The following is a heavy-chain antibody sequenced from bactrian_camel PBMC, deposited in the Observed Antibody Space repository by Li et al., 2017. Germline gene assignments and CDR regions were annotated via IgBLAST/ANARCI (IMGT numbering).Heavy chain of an antibody. Sequence: HVQLVESGGGLVQPGGSLKLSCTTSGAPFDDGDMGWYRQAPGKERELVSWMHGDGRINYGDSVKGRFTISRDNVKHIVSLQMNDLKTEDTAVYYCAAEEAVDETACGRLHWGQGTQVTVS. D-gene: IGHD1*01. CDR2: MHGDGRI. J-gene: IGHJ4*01. V-gene: IGHV3S60*01. CDR3: AAEEAVDETACGRLH. CDR1: GAPFDDGD.